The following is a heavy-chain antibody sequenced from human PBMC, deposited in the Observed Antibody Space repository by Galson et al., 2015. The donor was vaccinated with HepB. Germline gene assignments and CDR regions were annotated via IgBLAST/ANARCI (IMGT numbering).Heavy chain of an antibody. Sequence: QSGAEVKKPGESLKISCKGSGYSFTSYWIGWVRQMPGKGLEWMGIIYPGDSDTRYSPSFQGQVTISADKSISTAYLQWSSLKASDTAMYYCARRRGQGYDSSGYYEGGWYFDLWGRGTLVTVSS. D-gene: IGHD3-22*01. V-gene: IGHV5-51*01. CDR2: IYPGDSDT. CDR3: ARRRGQGYDSSGYYEGGWYFDL. CDR1: GYSFTSYW. J-gene: IGHJ2*01.